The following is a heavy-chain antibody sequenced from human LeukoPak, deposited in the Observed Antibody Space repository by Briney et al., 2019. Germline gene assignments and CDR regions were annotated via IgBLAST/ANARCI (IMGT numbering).Heavy chain of an antibody. J-gene: IGHJ4*02. CDR1: GFTFSTYW. Sequence: PGGSLRLSCAASGFTFSTYWMHWVRQTLGKGLVWVSRISRDGTTTTYADSVKGRFTISRDNAKNTLYLEMNSLRAEDTAVYFCARDGVGASHDYWGQGTLVTVSS. V-gene: IGHV3-74*01. D-gene: IGHD1-26*01. CDR3: ARDGVGASHDY. CDR2: ISRDGTTT.